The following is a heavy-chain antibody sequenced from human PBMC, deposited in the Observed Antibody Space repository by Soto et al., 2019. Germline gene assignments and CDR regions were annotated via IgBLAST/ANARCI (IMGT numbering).Heavy chain of an antibody. CDR2: IIPVFGSA. CDR1: GGTFSSYA. Sequence: SVKVSCKXSGGTFSSYAFSWVRQAPGQGLEWMGGIIPVFGSADYAQKFQGRVTTTADESTSTAYMELSSLRSEDTAVYYCAVHHCGGDCYHTYYYYGMDVWGQGTTVTVSS. J-gene: IGHJ6*02. D-gene: IGHD2-21*02. V-gene: IGHV1-69*13. CDR3: AVHHCGGDCYHTYYYYGMDV.